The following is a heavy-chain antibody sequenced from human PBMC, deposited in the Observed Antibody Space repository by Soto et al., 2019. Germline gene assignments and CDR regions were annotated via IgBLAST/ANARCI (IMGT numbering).Heavy chain of an antibody. CDR1: GGSISSGGYY. V-gene: IGHV4-31*03. Sequence: QVQLQESGPGLVKPSQTLSLTCTVSGGSISSGGYYWSWIRQHPGKGLAWIGYIYYSGSTYYSPSLTSRVTISVDTANNQFSRMLSAVTAADSAAYYCARTSTTFYCDYWGQGTLVTVSS. J-gene: IGHJ4*02. D-gene: IGHD3-16*01. CDR2: IYYSGST. CDR3: ARTSTTFYCDY.